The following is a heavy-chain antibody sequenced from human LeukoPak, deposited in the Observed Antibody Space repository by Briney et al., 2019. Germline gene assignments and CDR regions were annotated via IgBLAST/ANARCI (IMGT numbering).Heavy chain of an antibody. CDR2: IYPDESNI. D-gene: IGHD2-2*03. V-gene: IGHV5-51*01. Sequence: GESLKISCKGSGYSFPTYWIAWVRQMPGKLLEWMGIIYPDESNIRYSPSFQGQVTISADKSISTAYLQWSSLKASDTAMYYCARPPSRGYSSSFEYWGQGTLVTVSS. CDR3: ARPPSRGYSSSFEY. J-gene: IGHJ4*02. CDR1: GYSFPTYW.